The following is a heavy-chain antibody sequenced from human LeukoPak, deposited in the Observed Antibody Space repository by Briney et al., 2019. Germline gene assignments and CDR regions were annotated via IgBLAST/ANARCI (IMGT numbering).Heavy chain of an antibody. J-gene: IGHJ4*02. CDR3: ARDRCYAFDY. D-gene: IGHD4/OR15-4a*01. CDR1: GYTFTVNG. Sequence: GSVKVSCKASGYTFTVNGISWMRQAPGQGLEWLGWISANRGDTNYAEQFQGRLTLATDTSTSTAYMELRSLRDDDTAVYYCARDRCYAFDYWGQGTLVTVSS. V-gene: IGHV1-18*01. CDR2: ISANRGDT.